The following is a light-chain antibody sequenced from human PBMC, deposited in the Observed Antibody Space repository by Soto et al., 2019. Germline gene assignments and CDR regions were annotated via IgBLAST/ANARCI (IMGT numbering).Light chain of an antibody. CDR2: EVS. CDR1: SSDVGAYIY. V-gene: IGLV2-14*03. Sequence: QSALTQPASVSGSPGQSITISCTGTSSDVGAYIYVSWYQQLPGKAPKLIIYEVSNRPSGVSDRFSGSKSGNTASLTISGLQAEDEAEYYCSSHTVDSPRFGTGTKVTVL. J-gene: IGLJ1*01. CDR3: SSHTVDSPR.